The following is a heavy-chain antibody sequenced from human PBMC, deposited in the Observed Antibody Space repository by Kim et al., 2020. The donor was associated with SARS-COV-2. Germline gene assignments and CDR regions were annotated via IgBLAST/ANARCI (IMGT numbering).Heavy chain of an antibody. V-gene: IGHV3-23*01. J-gene: IGHJ6*02. Sequence: GGSLRLSCAASGFTFSSYAMSWVRQAPGKGLEWVSAISGSGGSTYYADSVKGRFTISRDNSKNTLYLQMNSLRAEDTAVYYCAKSLSDSRSWYYYYYGMDVWGQGTTVTVSS. CDR2: ISGSGGST. CDR3: AKSLSDSRSWYYYYYGMDV. D-gene: IGHD6-13*01. CDR1: GFTFSSYA.